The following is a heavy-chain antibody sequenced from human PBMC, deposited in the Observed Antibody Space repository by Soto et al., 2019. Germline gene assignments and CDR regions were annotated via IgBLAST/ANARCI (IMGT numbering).Heavy chain of an antibody. CDR1: GYPFTTYY. J-gene: IGHJ4*02. Sequence: GASVKVSCKVSGYPFTTYYIHWVRQAPGQGLEWMGWIDPRSGGTVYEQKFQGRVTMTRDTSISTVYMDLSSVTAADTAVYYCAREAYGSGQSLDYWGQGTLVTVSS. D-gene: IGHD3-10*01. CDR2: IDPRSGGT. CDR3: AREAYGSGQSLDY. V-gene: IGHV1-2*02.